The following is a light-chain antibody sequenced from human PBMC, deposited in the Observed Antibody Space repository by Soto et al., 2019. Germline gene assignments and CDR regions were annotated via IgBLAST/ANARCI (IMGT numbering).Light chain of an antibody. V-gene: IGKV3-20*01. CDR3: QHHGSSPPFT. CDR1: QSVSSSY. CDR2: GAS. Sequence: EIVLTQSPGTLSLSPGERGTLSCRASQSVSSSYLAWYQQKPGQAPRLLISGASNRATGIPDRFSGSGSGTDFTLTISRLEPEDFAVYYCQHHGSSPPFTFGPGTKVDIK. J-gene: IGKJ3*01.